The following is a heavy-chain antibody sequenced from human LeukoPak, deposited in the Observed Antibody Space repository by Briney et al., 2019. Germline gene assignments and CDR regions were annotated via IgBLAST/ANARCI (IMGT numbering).Heavy chain of an antibody. CDR2: ISGSGGST. Sequence: GGSLRLSCAASGFTFSSYAMSWVRQAPGRGLEWVSAISGSGGSTYYADSVKGRFTISRDNSKNTLYLQMNSLRAEDTAVYYCAKDIDDCSSTSCYIEPDAFDIWGQGTMVTVSS. J-gene: IGHJ3*02. V-gene: IGHV3-23*01. CDR1: GFTFSSYA. CDR3: AKDIDDCSSTSCYIEPDAFDI. D-gene: IGHD2-2*02.